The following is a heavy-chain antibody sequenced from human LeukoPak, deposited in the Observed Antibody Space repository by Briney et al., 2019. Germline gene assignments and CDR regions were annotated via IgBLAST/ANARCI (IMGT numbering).Heavy chain of an antibody. D-gene: IGHD6-19*01. J-gene: IGHJ4*02. CDR3: ARDAHRIGYGSGWYVAY. CDR2: ISSSGDTK. V-gene: IGHV3-11*01. Sequence: GGSLRLSCAASGFTLSSYAMSWIRQAPGKGLEWVSYISSSGDTKYYADSVKGRFTISRDNAKNSLYLQMNSLRAEDTAVYYCARDAHRIGYGSGWYVAYWGQGILVTVSS. CDR1: GFTLSSYA.